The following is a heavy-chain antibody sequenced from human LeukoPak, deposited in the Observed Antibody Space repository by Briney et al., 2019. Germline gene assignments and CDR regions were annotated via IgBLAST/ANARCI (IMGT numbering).Heavy chain of an antibody. CDR1: GFTFSSYA. Sequence: QAGRSLTLSCAASGFTFSSYAMHWLRQAPGKGLEWWAVISYDGSNKYYADSVKGRFTISRDNSKNTLYLQMNSLRAEDTAVYYRAKSSGPGDYYYYGMDVWGQGTTVTVSS. V-gene: IGHV3-30-3*01. CDR2: ISYDGSNK. D-gene: IGHD3-22*01. CDR3: AKSSGPGDYYYYGMDV. J-gene: IGHJ6*02.